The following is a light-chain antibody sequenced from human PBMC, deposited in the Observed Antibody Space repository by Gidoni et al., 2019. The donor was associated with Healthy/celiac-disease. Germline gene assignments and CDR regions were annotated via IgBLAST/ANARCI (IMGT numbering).Light chain of an antibody. CDR3: VLYMGSGVWV. CDR2: STN. Sequence: QTVVTPEPSFSVSPGGPVPLTCGLSSGSVSTSYYPSWYQQTPGQTPRTLIYSTNTRSSGVPDRFSGSILGNKAALTITGAQADDESDYYCVLYMGSGVWVFGGGTKLTVL. CDR1: SGSVSTSYY. J-gene: IGLJ3*02. V-gene: IGLV8-61*01.